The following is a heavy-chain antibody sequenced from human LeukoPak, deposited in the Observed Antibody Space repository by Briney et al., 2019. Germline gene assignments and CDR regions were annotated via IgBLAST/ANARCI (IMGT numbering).Heavy chain of an antibody. D-gene: IGHD4-17*01. J-gene: IGHJ3*01. V-gene: IGHV3-21*01. CDR3: ARGLGDYDAFDV. Sequence: NAGGSLRLSCSVSGFTFSSYSMNWVRQAPGKGLQWVSSISGGGSYIFYADSVEGRLSVSRDNAKNSVFLQMNSLRAEDTAVYYCARGLGDYDAFDVWGRGTRVTVAS. CDR2: ISGGGSYI. CDR1: GFTFSSYS.